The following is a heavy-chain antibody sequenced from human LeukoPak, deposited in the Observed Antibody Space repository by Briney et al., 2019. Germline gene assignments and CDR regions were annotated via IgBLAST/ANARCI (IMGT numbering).Heavy chain of an antibody. CDR1: GGSISSGSYY. V-gene: IGHV4-61*02. D-gene: IGHD3-22*01. CDR3: ARSGVVVTFFFDY. CDR2: IYTSGST. Sequence: RSSETLSLTCTVSGGSISSGSYYWSWIRQPAGKGLEWIGRIYTSGSTNYNPSLKSRVTISVDTSKNQFSLKLSSVTAADTAVYYCARSGVVVTFFFDYWGQGTLVTVSS. J-gene: IGHJ4*02.